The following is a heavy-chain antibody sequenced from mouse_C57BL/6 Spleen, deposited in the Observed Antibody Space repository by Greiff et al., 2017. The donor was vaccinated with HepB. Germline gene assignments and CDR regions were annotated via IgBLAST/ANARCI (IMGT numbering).Heavy chain of an antibody. Sequence: VQLQQSGPELVKPGASVKISCKASGYSFTSYYIHWVKQRPGQGLEWIGWIYPGSGNTKYNEKFKGKATLTADTSSSTAYMQLSSLTSEDSAVYYCARGGDYGGFAYWGQGTLVTVSA. CDR3: ARGGDYGGFAY. CDR1: GYSFTSYY. J-gene: IGHJ3*01. CDR2: IYPGSGNT. V-gene: IGHV1-66*01. D-gene: IGHD2-4*01.